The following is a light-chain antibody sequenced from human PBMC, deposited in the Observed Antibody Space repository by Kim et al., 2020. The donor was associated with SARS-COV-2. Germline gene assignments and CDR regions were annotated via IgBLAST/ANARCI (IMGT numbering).Light chain of an antibody. CDR1: QSVSDSN. CDR2: CAS. Sequence: APGVRATLSCRASQSVSDSNLAWYQHKPGRAPRLLIYCASTRATGIPDRFSGSGSGTDFTLTISRLEPEDFAMYYCQQYGYSPWTFGQGTKVDIK. J-gene: IGKJ1*01. CDR3: QQYGYSPWT. V-gene: IGKV3-20*01.